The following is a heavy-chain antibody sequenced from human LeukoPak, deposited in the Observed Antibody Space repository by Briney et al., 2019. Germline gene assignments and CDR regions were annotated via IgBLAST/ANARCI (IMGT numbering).Heavy chain of an antibody. D-gene: IGHD6-13*01. J-gene: IGHJ6*03. CDR2: IYYSGST. V-gene: IGHV4-59*01. CDR3: ARGAYSSSWYTYYYYYMDV. Sequence: MPSETLSLTCTVSGGSISNYYWSWIRQPPGKVLEWIGYIYYSGSTNYNPSLKSRVTISVDTSKNQFSLKLSSVTAADTAVYYCARGAYSSSWYTYYYYYMDVWGKGTTVTVSS. CDR1: GGSISNYY.